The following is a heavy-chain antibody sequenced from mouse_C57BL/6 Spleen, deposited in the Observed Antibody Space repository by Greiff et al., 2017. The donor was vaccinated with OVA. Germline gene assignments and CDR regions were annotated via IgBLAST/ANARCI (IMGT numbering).Heavy chain of an antibody. CDR1: GYTFTSYW. J-gene: IGHJ1*03. CDR2: IDPSDSYT. Sequence: QVQLQQPGAELVKPGASVKLSCKASGYTFTSYWMQWVKQRPGQGLEWIGEIDPSDSYTNYNQKFKGKATLTVDTSSSTAYMQLSSLTSEDSAVYYCARVGLTGTPWYFDVWGTGTTVTVSS. CDR3: ARVGLTGTPWYFDV. V-gene: IGHV1-50*01. D-gene: IGHD4-1*01.